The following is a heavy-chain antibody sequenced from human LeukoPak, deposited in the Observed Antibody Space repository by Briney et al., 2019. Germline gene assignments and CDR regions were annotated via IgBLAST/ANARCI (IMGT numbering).Heavy chain of an antibody. CDR1: GYSFPSYW. J-gene: IGHJ4*02. CDR2: IDPSDDYT. Sequence: KLGESLRISCKGSGYSFPSYWITWVRQMPGKGLEWMGRIDPSDDYTNYSPSFQGHVTISADKSISTAYLQWSSLKASDTAMYYCARSYSGYDYLDYWGQGTLVTVSS. CDR3: ARSYSGYDYLDY. V-gene: IGHV5-10-1*01. D-gene: IGHD5-12*01.